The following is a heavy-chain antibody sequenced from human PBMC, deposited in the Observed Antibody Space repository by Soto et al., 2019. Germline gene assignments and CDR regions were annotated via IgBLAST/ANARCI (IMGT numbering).Heavy chain of an antibody. J-gene: IGHJ4*02. CDR3: AKSLKDLYSSGGNFDY. CDR1: GFTFSSYA. Sequence: VQLLESGGGLVQPGGSLRLSCAASGFTFSSYAMSWVRQAPGKGLEWVSAISGSGGSTYYADSVKGRFTISRDNSKNTLYLQMNSLRAEDTAVYYCAKSLKDLYSSGGNFDYWGQGTLVTVSS. V-gene: IGHV3-23*01. D-gene: IGHD6-19*01. CDR2: ISGSGGST.